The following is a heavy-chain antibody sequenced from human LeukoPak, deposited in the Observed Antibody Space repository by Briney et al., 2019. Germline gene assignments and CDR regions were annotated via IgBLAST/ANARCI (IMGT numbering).Heavy chain of an antibody. CDR3: ARGPSYIDY. CDR1: GYSLSSGYY. V-gene: IGHV4-38-2*02. Sequence: SETLSLTCTVSGYSLSSGYYWGWIRQPPGKGLEWIGSIYHSGSTYYNPSLKSRVTISVDTSKNQFSLKLSSVTAADTAVYYCARGPSYIDYWGQGTLVTVSS. J-gene: IGHJ4*02. D-gene: IGHD1-26*01. CDR2: IYHSGST.